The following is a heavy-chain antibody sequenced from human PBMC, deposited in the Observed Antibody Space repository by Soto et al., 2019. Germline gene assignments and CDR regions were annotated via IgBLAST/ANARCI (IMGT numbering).Heavy chain of an antibody. CDR2: ISSSGSCT. CDR3: AKDLTYYDFWSGYSAPRYFDY. CDR1: GFTFGDYY. Sequence: PGGSLRLSCAASGFTFGDYYMSWIRQAPGKGLEWVSAISSSGSCTYYVDSVKGRFTISRDNAKNTLYLQMNSLRAEDTAVYYCAKDLTYYDFWSGYSAPRYFDYWGQGTLVTVSS. J-gene: IGHJ4*02. V-gene: IGHV3-11*01. D-gene: IGHD3-3*01.